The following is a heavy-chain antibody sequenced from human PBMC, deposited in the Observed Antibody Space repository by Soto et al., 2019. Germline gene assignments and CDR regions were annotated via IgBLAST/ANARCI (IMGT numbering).Heavy chain of an antibody. CDR2: ICYSGTT. V-gene: IGHV4-59*08. CDR1: GDSVTKYC. J-gene: IGHJ4*02. Sequence: SETLSLTCTVSGDSVTKYCWSWIRQPPGRGLEWIGEICYSGTTKYSPSLKSRVTISVDMSKNQFSLKLTSVTVADTAIYHCARHLPNWVPGQDYWGQGTLVTVSS. D-gene: IGHD7-27*01. CDR3: ARHLPNWVPGQDY.